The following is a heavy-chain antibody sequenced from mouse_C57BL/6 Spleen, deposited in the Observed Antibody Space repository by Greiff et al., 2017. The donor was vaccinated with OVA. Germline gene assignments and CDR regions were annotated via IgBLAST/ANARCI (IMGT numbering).Heavy chain of an antibody. V-gene: IGHV7-1*01. CDR3: ARDSGTRAWYFDV. Sequence: EVQVVESGGGLVQSGRSLRLSCAPSGFTFSDFYMEWVRQAPGKGLEWIAASRNKANDYTTEYSASVKGRFIVSRDTSQSILYLQMNALRAEDTAIYYCARDSGTRAWYFDVWGTGTTVTVSS. D-gene: IGHD4-1*01. J-gene: IGHJ1*03. CDR2: SRNKANDYTT. CDR1: GFTFSDFY.